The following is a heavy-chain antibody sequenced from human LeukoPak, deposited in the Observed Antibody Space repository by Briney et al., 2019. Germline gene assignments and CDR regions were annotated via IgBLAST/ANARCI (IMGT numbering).Heavy chain of an antibody. Sequence: SETLSLTCTVSGGSISSSSYYWGWIRQPPGKGLEWIGSIYYSGSTYYNPSLKSRVTISVDTSKNQFSLKLSSVTAADTAVYYCARDGRENYGSGSYYLYDYWGQGTLVTVSS. CDR1: GGSISSSSYY. CDR3: ARDGRENYGSGSYYLYDY. D-gene: IGHD3-10*01. CDR2: IYYSGST. V-gene: IGHV4-39*07. J-gene: IGHJ4*02.